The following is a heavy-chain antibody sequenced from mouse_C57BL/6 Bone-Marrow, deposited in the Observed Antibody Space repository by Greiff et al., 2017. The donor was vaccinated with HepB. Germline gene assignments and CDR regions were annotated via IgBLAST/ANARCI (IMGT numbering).Heavy chain of an antibody. CDR1: GYTFTDYY. D-gene: IGHD2-4*01. Sequence: VQLQQSGPELVKPGASVKISCKASGYTFTDYYMNWVKQSHGKSLEWIGDINPNNGGTSYNQKFKGKATLTVDKSSSTAYMELRSLTSEDSAVYYCWDYDVGAMDYWGQGTSVTVSS. V-gene: IGHV1-26*01. CDR2: INPNNGGT. CDR3: WDYDVGAMDY. J-gene: IGHJ4*01.